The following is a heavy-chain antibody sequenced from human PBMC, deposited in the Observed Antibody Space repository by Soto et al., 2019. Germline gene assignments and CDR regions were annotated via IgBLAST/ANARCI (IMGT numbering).Heavy chain of an antibody. CDR1: GGYISSYY. Sequence: SETLSLTCTVSGGYISSYYWSWIRQPPGKGLEWIGYIYNSGSTTYNPSLKSRVTISVDTSKNQFSLKLSSVTAADTAVYYCARRYSYGHFDYWGQGTLVTVSS. V-gene: IGHV4-59*08. J-gene: IGHJ4*02. CDR3: ARRYSYGHFDY. CDR2: IYNSGST. D-gene: IGHD5-18*01.